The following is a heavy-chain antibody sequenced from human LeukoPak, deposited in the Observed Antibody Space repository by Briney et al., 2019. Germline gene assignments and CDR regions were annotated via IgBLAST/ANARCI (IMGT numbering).Heavy chain of an antibody. J-gene: IGHJ4*02. CDR1: GGSISSSSYY. CDR2: IYYSGST. Sequence: SETLSLTCTVSGGSISSSSYYWGWIRQPPGKGLEWIGSIYYSGSTYYSPSLKSRVTISVDTSKNQFSLKLSSVTAADTAVYYCARLAVAGTAHDYWGQGTLVTVSS. D-gene: IGHD6-19*01. V-gene: IGHV4-39*01. CDR3: ARLAVAGTAHDY.